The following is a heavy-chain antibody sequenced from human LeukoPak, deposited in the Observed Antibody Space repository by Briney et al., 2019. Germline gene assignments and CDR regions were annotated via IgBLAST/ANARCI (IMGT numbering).Heavy chain of an antibody. Sequence: SETLSLTCSVSGASVTMGSYYWAWIRQPPGKGLEWIGTFHFSGSTYYNPSLKSRVTISVDTSKNSVSLMLRSVTAADTAVYFCARPFQDYDKGTFFYFFDFWGQGILATVSS. CDR2: FHFSGST. CDR1: GASVTMGSYY. V-gene: IGHV4-39*01. J-gene: IGHJ4*02. CDR3: ARPFQDYDKGTFFYFFDF. D-gene: IGHD3-22*01.